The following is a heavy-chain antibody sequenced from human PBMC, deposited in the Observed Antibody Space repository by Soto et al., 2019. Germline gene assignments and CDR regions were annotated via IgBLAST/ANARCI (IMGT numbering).Heavy chain of an antibody. J-gene: IGHJ4*02. CDR1: GYTFASYA. CDR2: ISAYNGNT. Sequence: QVQLVQSGAEVKKPGASVKVSCKASGYTFASYAISWMRQAPGQGLEWMGWISAYNGNTNYAQKLQGRVTMTTDTSTRTAYMELRRLRSDDTGVYYCARDPPPPDYWGQGTLVTVSS. CDR3: ARDPPPPDY. V-gene: IGHV1-18*01.